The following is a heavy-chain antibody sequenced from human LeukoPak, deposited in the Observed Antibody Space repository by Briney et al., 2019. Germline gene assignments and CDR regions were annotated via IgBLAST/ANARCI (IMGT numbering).Heavy chain of an antibody. D-gene: IGHD2-2*01. CDR1: GGSFGGYY. CDR3: ARGYCSSTSCYSNPSWYFDL. J-gene: IGHJ2*01. Sequence: SETLSLTCAVCGGSFGGYYWSWIRQPPGKGLKWIGEINHSGSTNYNPSLKSRVTISVDTSKNQFSLKLSSVTAADTAVYYCARGYCSSTSCYSNPSWYFDLWGRGTLVTVSS. V-gene: IGHV4-34*01. CDR2: INHSGST.